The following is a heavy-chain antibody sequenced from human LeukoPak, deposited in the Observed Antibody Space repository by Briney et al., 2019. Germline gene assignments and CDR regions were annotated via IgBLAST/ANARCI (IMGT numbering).Heavy chain of an antibody. Sequence: ASVKVSCKASGGTFSSYAISWVRQAPGQGLEWMGGIIPIFGTANYAQKFQGRVTITADESTSTAYMELSSLRSEDTAVYYCARGGKGQLVQFDPWGQGTLVTVSS. V-gene: IGHV1-69*01. D-gene: IGHD6-6*01. CDR3: ARGGKGQLVQFDP. CDR2: IIPIFGTA. J-gene: IGHJ5*02. CDR1: GGTFSSYA.